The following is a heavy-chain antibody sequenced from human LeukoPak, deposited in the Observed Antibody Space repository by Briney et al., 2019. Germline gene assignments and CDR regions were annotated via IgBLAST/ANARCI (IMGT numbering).Heavy chain of an antibody. J-gene: IGHJ3*02. Sequence: GGSLRLSCAASGFIFSSYAMAWVRQAPGKGLEWVSVIRGSGYNTYYADSVKGRFTISRDNSKNTLYLQMNSLRAEDTAVYYCARGAHTAMVTDAFDIWGQGTMVTVSS. CDR3: ARGAHTAMVTDAFDI. V-gene: IGHV3-23*01. CDR1: GFIFSSYA. CDR2: IRGSGYNT. D-gene: IGHD5-18*01.